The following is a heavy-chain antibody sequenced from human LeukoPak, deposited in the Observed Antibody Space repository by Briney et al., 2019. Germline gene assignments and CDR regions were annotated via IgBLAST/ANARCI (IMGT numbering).Heavy chain of an antibody. J-gene: IGHJ6*03. CDR2: IKQDGSEK. V-gene: IGHV3-7*01. CDR3: ARAGWYYYDSSSYMDV. D-gene: IGHD3-22*01. CDR1: GFTFSSYW. Sequence: PGGSLRLSCAASGFTFSSYWMSCVRQAPGKGLEWVANIKQDGSEKYYVDSVKGRFTISRDNAKNSLYLQMNSLRAEDTAVYYCARAGWYYYDSSSYMDVWGKGTTVTVSS.